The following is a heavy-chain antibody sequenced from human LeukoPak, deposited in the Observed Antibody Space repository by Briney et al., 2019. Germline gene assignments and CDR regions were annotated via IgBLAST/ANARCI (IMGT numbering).Heavy chain of an antibody. CDR2: IYTSGST. CDR1: GDSIRSYY. Sequence: SETLSLTCTVSGDSIRSYYWSWIRQPAGKGLEWIGRIYTSGSTNYNPSLKSRVTMSVDTSKNQFSLKLSSVTAADTAVYYCARDKGKVGMVRGDLHLHIDYWGQGTLVTVSS. V-gene: IGHV4-4*07. CDR3: ARDKGKVGMVRGDLHLHIDY. J-gene: IGHJ4*02. D-gene: IGHD3-10*01.